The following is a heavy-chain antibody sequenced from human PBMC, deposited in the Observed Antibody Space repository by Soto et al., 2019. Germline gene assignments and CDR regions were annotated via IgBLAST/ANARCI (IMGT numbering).Heavy chain of an antibody. D-gene: IGHD3-22*01. CDR1: GGSFSGYY. J-gene: IGHJ5*02. CDR3: ASYDSSVAQHNWFDP. V-gene: IGHV4-34*01. Sequence: SETLSLTCAVYGGSFSGYYWSWIRQPPGKGLEWIGEINHSGSTNYNPSLKSRVTISVDTSKNQFSLKLSSVTAADTAVYYCASYDSSVAQHNWFDPWGQGTPVTVSS. CDR2: INHSGST.